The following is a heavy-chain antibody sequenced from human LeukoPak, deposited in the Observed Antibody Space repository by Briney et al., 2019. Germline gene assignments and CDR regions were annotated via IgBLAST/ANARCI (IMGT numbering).Heavy chain of an antibody. V-gene: IGHV4-39*01. D-gene: IGHD3-22*01. CDR3: ARHPIPNDSSGYYPNWFDP. CDR1: GGSISSSSYY. J-gene: IGHJ5*02. Sequence: PSETLSLTCTVSGGSISSSSYYWGWIRQPPGKGLEWIGSIYYSGSTYYNPSLKSRVTISVDTSKNQFSLKLSSVTAADTAVYYCARHPIPNDSSGYYPNWFDPWGQGTLVTVSS. CDR2: IYYSGST.